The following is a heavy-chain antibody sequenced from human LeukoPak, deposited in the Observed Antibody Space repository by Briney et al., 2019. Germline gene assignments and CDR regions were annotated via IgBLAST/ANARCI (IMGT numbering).Heavy chain of an antibody. CDR3: ARDYVGDSSGYYWDY. V-gene: IGHV4-39*07. D-gene: IGHD3-22*01. CDR1: GGSISSSSYY. Sequence: SETLSLTCTVSGGSISSSSYYWGWIRQPPGKGLEWIGSIYYSGSTYYNPSLKSRVTISVDTSKNQFSLKLSSVTAADTAVYYCARDYVGDSSGYYWDYWGQGTLVTVPS. CDR2: IYYSGST. J-gene: IGHJ4*02.